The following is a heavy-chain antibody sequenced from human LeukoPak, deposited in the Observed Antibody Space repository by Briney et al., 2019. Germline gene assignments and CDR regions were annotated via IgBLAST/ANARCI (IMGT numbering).Heavy chain of an antibody. CDR2: ISGSGGST. CDR3: AKAIVATGFGDYYYGMDV. Sequence: GGSLRLSCAASGFTFSSYAMSWVRHAPGKGLEWVSAISGSGGSTYYADSVKGRFTISRDNSKNTLYLQMNSLRAEDTAVYYCAKAIVATGFGDYYYGMDVWGQGTTVTVSS. J-gene: IGHJ6*02. CDR1: GFTFSSYA. V-gene: IGHV3-23*01. D-gene: IGHD5-12*01.